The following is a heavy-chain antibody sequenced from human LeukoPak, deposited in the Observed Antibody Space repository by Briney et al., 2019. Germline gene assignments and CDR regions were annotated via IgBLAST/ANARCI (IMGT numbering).Heavy chain of an antibody. CDR3: ARDLGGDYAN. Sequence: SETLSLTCTVSSYSISRGYYWGWIRQSPGKGLEWIGNIYHTGSTSYNPSLKSRVTISVDTSKNQFSLKLSSVTAADTAVYYCARDLGGDYANWGQGTLVTVSS. CDR2: IYHTGST. J-gene: IGHJ4*02. V-gene: IGHV4-38-2*02. D-gene: IGHD4-17*01. CDR1: SYSISRGYY.